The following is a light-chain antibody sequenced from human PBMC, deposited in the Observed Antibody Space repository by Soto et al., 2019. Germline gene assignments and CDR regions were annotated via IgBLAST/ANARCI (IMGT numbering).Light chain of an antibody. CDR3: CSYASSSTYV. CDR1: SSDVGSYNL. Sequence: QSALTQPASVSGSPGQSITISCTGTSSDVGSYNLVSWYQQHPGKAPKLMSSEATTRPSGVSDRFSASRSGNTASLTISGLPADDEADYYCCSYASSSTYVFGTGTKLTVL. CDR2: EAT. V-gene: IGLV2-23*01. J-gene: IGLJ1*01.